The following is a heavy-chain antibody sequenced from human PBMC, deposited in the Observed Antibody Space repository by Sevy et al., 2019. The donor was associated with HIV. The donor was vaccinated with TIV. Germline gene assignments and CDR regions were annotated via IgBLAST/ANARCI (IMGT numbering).Heavy chain of an antibody. V-gene: IGHV4-34*01. CDR1: GGSFSGYY. CDR2: INHSGST. D-gene: IGHD2-2*01. Sequence: SETLSLTCAVYGGSFSGYYWSWIRQPPGKGLEWIGEINHSGSTNYNPSLKSRVTILVDTSKNQFSLKLSSVTAADTAVYYCARHCGSTSCSHAFDIWGQGTMVTVSS. CDR3: ARHCGSTSCSHAFDI. J-gene: IGHJ3*02.